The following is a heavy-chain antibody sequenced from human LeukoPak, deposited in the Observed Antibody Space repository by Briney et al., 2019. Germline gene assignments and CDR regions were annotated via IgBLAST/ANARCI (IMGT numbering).Heavy chain of an antibody. D-gene: IGHD6-6*01. J-gene: IGHJ4*02. CDR1: GPIFGSYA. V-gene: IGHV3-23*01. CDR3: ATDLAVSGAPPLVIDY. CDR2: ISGRGGST. Sequence: PGGSLRLSWAGAGPIFGSYAMRRVRQAPGRGLEWVSGISGRGGSTYYADSVKGRFHISRDTSQNTWLLQRDSPRAEDTAVYYCATDLAVSGAPPLVIDYWGQGTLVTVSS.